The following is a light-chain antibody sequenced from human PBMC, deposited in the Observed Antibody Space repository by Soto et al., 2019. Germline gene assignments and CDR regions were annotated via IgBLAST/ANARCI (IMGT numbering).Light chain of an antibody. CDR3: QQYDSSPLT. J-gene: IGKJ4*01. CDR2: GAS. V-gene: IGKV3-20*01. Sequence: EIVLTQSPGTLSLSPGERATLSCRASQSVSSSFLAWYQQKPGQAPRLLIYGASSRATGLPDRFSGSGSGTDFTLTISRLEPEDVAVYYCQQYDSSPLTFGGGTKVEI. CDR1: QSVSSSF.